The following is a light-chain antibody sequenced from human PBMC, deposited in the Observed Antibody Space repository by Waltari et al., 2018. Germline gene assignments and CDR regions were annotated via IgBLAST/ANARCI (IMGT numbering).Light chain of an antibody. CDR2: DAS. V-gene: IGKV3-11*01. CDR3: QQRSNWLT. CDR1: QSVSRY. J-gene: IGKJ4*01. Sequence: DIVLPQSPATLSLSPGQRATLSCRASQSVSRYLAWYQQRPGQAPRLLIYDASNRATGIPARFSGSGSGTDFTLTISSLEPEDFAVYYCQQRSNWLTFGGGTKVEIK.